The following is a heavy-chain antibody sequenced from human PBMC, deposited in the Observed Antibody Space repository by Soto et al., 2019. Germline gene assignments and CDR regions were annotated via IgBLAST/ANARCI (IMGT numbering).Heavy chain of an antibody. CDR2: INHSGST. Sequence: SETLSLTCAVYGGSFSGYYWSWIRHPPGKELEWIGKINHSGSTNYNPSLKSRVTISVDTSKNQFSLKLSSVTAADTAVYYCARDRRGDRLTYYYYGMDVWGQGTTVTVSS. J-gene: IGHJ6*02. CDR3: ARDRRGDRLTYYYYGMDV. V-gene: IGHV4-34*01. D-gene: IGHD3-16*02. CDR1: GGSFSGYY.